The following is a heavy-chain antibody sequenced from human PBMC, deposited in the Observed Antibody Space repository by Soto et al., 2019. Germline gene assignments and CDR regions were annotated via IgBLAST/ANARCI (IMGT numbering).Heavy chain of an antibody. V-gene: IGHV3-30*18. Sequence: PGGSLRLSCAASGFTFSSYGMHWVHQAPGKGLEWVAVISYDGSNKYYADSVKGRFTISRDNSKNTLYLQMNSLRAEDTAVYYCAKAASLVGATAPDYWGQGTLVTVSS. J-gene: IGHJ4*02. CDR3: AKAASLVGATAPDY. CDR1: GFTFSSYG. CDR2: ISYDGSNK. D-gene: IGHD1-26*01.